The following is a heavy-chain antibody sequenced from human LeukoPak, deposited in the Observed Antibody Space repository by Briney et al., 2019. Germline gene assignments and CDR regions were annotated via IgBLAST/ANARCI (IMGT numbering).Heavy chain of an antibody. Sequence: SETLSLTCAVYGGSFSGYYWSWIRQPPGKGLEWIGEINHSGSTNYNPSLKSRVTISVDTSKNQFSLKLSSVTAADTAVYYCARGRGGGWYHYWGQGTLVTVSS. CDR1: GGSFSGYY. V-gene: IGHV4-34*01. CDR2: INHSGST. D-gene: IGHD6-19*01. J-gene: IGHJ4*02. CDR3: ARGRGGGWYHY.